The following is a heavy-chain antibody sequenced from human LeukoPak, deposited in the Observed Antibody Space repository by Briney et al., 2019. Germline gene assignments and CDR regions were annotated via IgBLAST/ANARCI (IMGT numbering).Heavy chain of an antibody. CDR1: GGSISSSSYY. CDR2: IYYSGST. D-gene: IGHD6-13*01. V-gene: IGHV4-39*01. CDR3: ARRIAAAGLNYAEYFQH. Sequence: SETLSLTCTVSGGSISSSSYYWGWIRQPPGRGLEWIASIYYSGSTYYNPSLKSRVTISVDPSKSQFSLKLSSVTAADTAVYYCARRIAAAGLNYAEYFQHWGQGTLVTVSS. J-gene: IGHJ1*01.